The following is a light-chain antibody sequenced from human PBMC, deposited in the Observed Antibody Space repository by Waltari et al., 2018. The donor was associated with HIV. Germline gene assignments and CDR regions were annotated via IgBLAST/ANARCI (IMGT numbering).Light chain of an antibody. J-gene: IGKJ2*01. CDR3: QQYNNWPPGYT. CDR1: QSISSD. V-gene: IGKV3-15*01. CDR2: DAS. Sequence: ETVMTQSPATLFLSPGETATLLCRPSQSISSDLAWYQQNPGQAPRLLMYDASTRATGIPARISGSGSGTEFTHTISSLQSEDFAVYYCQQYNNWPPGYTFGQGTKLQIK.